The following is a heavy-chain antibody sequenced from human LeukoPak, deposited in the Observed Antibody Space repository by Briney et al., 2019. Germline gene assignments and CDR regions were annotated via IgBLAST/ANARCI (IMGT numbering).Heavy chain of an antibody. J-gene: IGHJ4*02. D-gene: IGHD3-3*01. CDR1: GYTFTSYG. CDR2: ISAYTGNS. Sequence: ASVKVSCKASGYTFTSYGISWVRQAPGQGLEWMGWISAYTGNSNYAQKFQDRVTMTTDTSTSTAYMELRSLRSDDTAVYYCARDGKGRYDFRENDYWGQGTLVTVSS. CDR3: ARDGKGRYDFRENDY. V-gene: IGHV1-18*01.